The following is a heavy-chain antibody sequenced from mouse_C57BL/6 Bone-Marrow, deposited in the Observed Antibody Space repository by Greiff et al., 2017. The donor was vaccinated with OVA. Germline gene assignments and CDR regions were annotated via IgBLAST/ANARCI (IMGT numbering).Heavy chain of an antibody. CDR1: GFSFTSYA. Sequence: QVQLKESGPGLVAPSQCLSITCTVSGFSFTSYAISWVRQPPGKGLEWLGVIWTGGGTNYTSALKSRLSISKDNSKSQVFQKMDSQQTDDTARYYRARKGIGLRRNAMDYWGQGTSGTVSS. V-gene: IGHV2-9-1*01. D-gene: IGHD2-4*01. CDR3: ARKGIGLRRNAMDY. J-gene: IGHJ4*01. CDR2: IWTGGGT.